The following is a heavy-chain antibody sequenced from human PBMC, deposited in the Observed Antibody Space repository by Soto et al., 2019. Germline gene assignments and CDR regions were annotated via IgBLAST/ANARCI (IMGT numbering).Heavy chain of an antibody. V-gene: IGHV3-23*01. Sequence: GGSLRLSCAVSGFTFSSYAMSWVRQAPGKGLEWVSAISGSGGSTYYADSVKGRFTISRDNSKNTLYLQMNSLRAEDTAVPYCAKVESSSWLKNCFDPWGQGTLVTVSS. D-gene: IGHD6-13*01. J-gene: IGHJ5*02. CDR1: GFTFSSYA. CDR3: AKVESSSWLKNCFDP. CDR2: ISGSGGST.